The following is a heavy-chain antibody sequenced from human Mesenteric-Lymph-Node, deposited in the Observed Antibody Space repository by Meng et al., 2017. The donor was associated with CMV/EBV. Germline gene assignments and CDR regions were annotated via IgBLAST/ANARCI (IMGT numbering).Heavy chain of an antibody. CDR2: INVDSGGT. D-gene: IGHD3-10*01. J-gene: IGHJ4*02. CDR1: AFTGYY. Sequence: AFTGYYVHWVRQAPGQGLEWMGRINVDSGGTNYPQKFQGRVTMTTDTSISTVYMELSRLRSDDTAMYYCARENHRVITTLRGVFLFWGQGTLVTVSS. V-gene: IGHV1-2*06. CDR3: ARENHRVITTLRGVFLF.